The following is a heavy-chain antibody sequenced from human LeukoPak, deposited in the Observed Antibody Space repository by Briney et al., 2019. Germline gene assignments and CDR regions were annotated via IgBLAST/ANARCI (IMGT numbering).Heavy chain of an antibody. Sequence: PSETLSLTCAVYGGSFSGYYWSWIRQPPGKGLEWIGYIYYSGSTNYNPSLKSRVTISVDTSKNQFSLKLSSVTAADTAVYYCASVQGYYDSSGYYWNWFDPWGQGTLVTVSS. CDR2: IYYSGST. CDR1: GGSFSGYY. J-gene: IGHJ5*02. D-gene: IGHD3-22*01. CDR3: ASVQGYYDSSGYYWNWFDP. V-gene: IGHV4-59*08.